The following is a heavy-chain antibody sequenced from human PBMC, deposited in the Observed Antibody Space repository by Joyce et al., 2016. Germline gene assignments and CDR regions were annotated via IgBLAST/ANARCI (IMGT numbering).Heavy chain of an antibody. CDR3: ARSQWLAPLMY. CDR2: LNNSGVT. J-gene: IGHJ4*02. Sequence: QVQLQQWGAGLLKPSETLSRTCAVSGGPFRGFFWTWVRQAPGKGLEWIGDLNNSGVTNYNPSLKTRVTFSVDTSKNQFSLKLTSLSAADTAVYYCARSQWLAPLMYWGQGTPVTVSS. D-gene: IGHD6-19*01. CDR1: GGPFRGFF. V-gene: IGHV4-34*01.